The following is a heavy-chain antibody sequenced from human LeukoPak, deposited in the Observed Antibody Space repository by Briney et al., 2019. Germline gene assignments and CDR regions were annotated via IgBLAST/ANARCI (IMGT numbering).Heavy chain of an antibody. Sequence: GGSLRLSCAASGFTLSTYWISWVRQAPGKGLEWVANIKEDGSKKYYVDSVKGRFTISRDNAKNAVFLQMNSLRAEDTAVYYCARAIAAAGAYWGQGNLVTVSS. CDR3: ARAIAAAGAY. CDR2: IKEDGSKK. V-gene: IGHV3-7*04. J-gene: IGHJ4*02. CDR1: GFTLSTYW. D-gene: IGHD6-13*01.